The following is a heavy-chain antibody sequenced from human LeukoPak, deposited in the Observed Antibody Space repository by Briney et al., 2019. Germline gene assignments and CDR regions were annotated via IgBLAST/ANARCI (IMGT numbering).Heavy chain of an antibody. J-gene: IGHJ5*02. CDR2: ISGSTYI. CDR1: GFTFSTYT. D-gene: IGHD1-26*01. CDR3: ARDKRGANWFDP. V-gene: IGHV3-21*01. Sequence: GGSLRLSCSASGFTFSTYTMNWVRGAPGKGLEWVSSISGSTYIYYADSVKGRCTISRDNSKNSLYLQMNSLRAEDTAVYYCARDKRGANWFDPWGQGTLVTVSS.